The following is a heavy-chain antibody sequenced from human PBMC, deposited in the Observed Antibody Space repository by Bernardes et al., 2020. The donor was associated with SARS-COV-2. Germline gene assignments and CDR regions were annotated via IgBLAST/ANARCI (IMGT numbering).Heavy chain of an antibody. CDR3: ARSYVWGSYLVDY. Sequence: GGSLRLSCAASGFTFSDYYMSWIRQAPGKGLEWVSYISSSGSTIYYADSVKGRFTISRDNAKNSLYLQMNSLRAEDTAVYYCARSYVWGSYLVDYWGQGTLVTVSS. D-gene: IGHD3-16*02. J-gene: IGHJ4*02. CDR2: ISSSGSTI. V-gene: IGHV3-11*01. CDR1: GFTFSDYY.